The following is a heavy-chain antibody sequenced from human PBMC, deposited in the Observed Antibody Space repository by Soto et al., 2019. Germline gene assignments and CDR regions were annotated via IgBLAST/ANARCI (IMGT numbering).Heavy chain of an antibody. CDR1: GFTFSSYA. CDR2: ISYDGSNK. D-gene: IGHD1-1*01. V-gene: IGHV3-30-3*01. CDR3: ARDRLRYNWNDFPYYYYGMDV. J-gene: IGHJ6*02. Sequence: QVQLVESGGGVVQPGRSLRLSCAASGFTFSSYAMHWVRQAPGKGLEWVAVISYDGSNKYYAVSVKGRFTISRDNYKNTLYLQMNSLRAEDTAVYYCARDRLRYNWNDFPYYYYGMDVWGQGTTVTVSS.